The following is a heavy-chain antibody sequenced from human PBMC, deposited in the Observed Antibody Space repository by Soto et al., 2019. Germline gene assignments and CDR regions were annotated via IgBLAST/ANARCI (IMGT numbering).Heavy chain of an antibody. CDR3: ARLGGTLGYCSGGSCYSHYYYYMDV. D-gene: IGHD2-15*01. V-gene: IGHV5-51*01. CDR2: IYPGDSDT. CDR1: GYSFTSYW. J-gene: IGHJ6*03. Sequence: PGESLKISCKGSGYSFTSYWIGWVRQMPGKGLEWMGIIYPGDSDTRYSPSFQGQVTISADKSISTAYLQWSSLKASDTAMYYCARLGGTLGYCSGGSCYSHYYYYMDVWGKGTTVTVSS.